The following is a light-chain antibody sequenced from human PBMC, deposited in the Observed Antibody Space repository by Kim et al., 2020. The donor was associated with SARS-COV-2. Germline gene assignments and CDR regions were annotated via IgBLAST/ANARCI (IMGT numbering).Light chain of an antibody. CDR3: NSYARSTDVV. CDR1: NSGVGCDTH. CDR2: EVS. J-gene: IGLJ2*01. V-gene: IGLV2-8*01. Sequence: SVTSTCTRTNSGVGCDTHVSWHQPPPANAPTLIIYEVSPRPAGVPDRCSGSESCNTLSLTGSGLQAEAEDDYYCNSYARSTDVVFGGGTQLTVL.